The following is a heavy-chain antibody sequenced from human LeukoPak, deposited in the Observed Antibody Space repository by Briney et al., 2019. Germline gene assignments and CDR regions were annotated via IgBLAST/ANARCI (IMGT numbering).Heavy chain of an antibody. CDR3: ASGGAIFGVVHYYYMDV. CDR2: IYYSGST. CDR1: GGSISSSSYY. Sequence: SETLSLTCTVSGGSISSSSYYWGWIRQPPGKGLEWIGSIYYSGSTNYNPSLKSRVTISVDTSKNQFSLKLSSVTAADTAVYYCASGGAIFGVVHYYYMDVWGKGTTVTVSS. D-gene: IGHD3-3*01. V-gene: IGHV4-39*07. J-gene: IGHJ6*03.